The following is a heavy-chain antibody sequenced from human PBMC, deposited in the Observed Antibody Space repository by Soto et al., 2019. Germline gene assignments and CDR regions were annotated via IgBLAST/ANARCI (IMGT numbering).Heavy chain of an antibody. V-gene: IGHV4-28*01. CDR3: ARHWITMVRGVCHFDY. J-gene: IGHJ4*02. CDR2: IYYSGST. D-gene: IGHD3-10*01. Sequence: PSETLSLTCAVSGYSISSSNWWGWIRQPPGKGMEGIGCIYYSGSTYYNPSLKSRVTMSVDPSKNQFSLKLISVTAADTAVYYCARHWITMVRGVCHFDYWGQGTLVTVS. CDR1: GYSISSSNW.